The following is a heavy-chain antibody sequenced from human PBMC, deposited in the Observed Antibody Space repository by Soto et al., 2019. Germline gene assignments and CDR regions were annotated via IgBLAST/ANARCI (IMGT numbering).Heavy chain of an antibody. V-gene: IGHV2-5*02. Sequence: QITLKESGPTLVNPTQTLTLTCTFSGFSLSTSGVGVGWIRQPPGKALEWLALIYWDDDKRYSPSLKSRLTITKDTSKNQVVLTMTNMDPVDTATYYCAHMATPYDILTGYYQENWFDPWGQGTLVTVSS. J-gene: IGHJ5*02. CDR1: GFSLSTSGVG. CDR3: AHMATPYDILTGYYQENWFDP. CDR2: IYWDDDK. D-gene: IGHD3-9*01.